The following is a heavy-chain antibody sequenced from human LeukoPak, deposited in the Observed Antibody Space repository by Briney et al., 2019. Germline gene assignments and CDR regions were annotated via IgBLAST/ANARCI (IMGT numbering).Heavy chain of an antibody. V-gene: IGHV1-2*02. CDR2: INPNSGGT. D-gene: IGHD2-2*01. CDR3: ARDVDIVVVPAAPGSSSWYNWFDP. J-gene: IGHJ5*02. CDR1: GYTFTGYY. Sequence: ASVKVSCKASGYTFTGYYMHWVRQAPGQRLEWMGWINPNSGGTNYAQKFQGRVTMTRDTSISTAYMELSRLRSDDTAVYYCARDVDIVVVPAAPGSSSWYNWFDPWGQGTLVTVSS.